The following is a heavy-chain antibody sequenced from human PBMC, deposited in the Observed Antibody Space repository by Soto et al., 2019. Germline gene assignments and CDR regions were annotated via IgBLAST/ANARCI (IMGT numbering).Heavy chain of an antibody. CDR1: GGSVSSGSYC. CDR2: IYYSGST. CDR3: ARDNTRYYDFWSGYYGLNWFDP. V-gene: IGHV4-61*01. D-gene: IGHD3-3*01. J-gene: IGHJ5*02. Sequence: SETLSLTCTVSGGSVSSGSYCWSWIRQPPGKGLEWIGYIYYSGSTNYNPSLKSRVTISVDTSKNQFSLKLSSVTAADTAVYYCARDNTRYYDFWSGYYGLNWFDPWGQGTLVTVSS.